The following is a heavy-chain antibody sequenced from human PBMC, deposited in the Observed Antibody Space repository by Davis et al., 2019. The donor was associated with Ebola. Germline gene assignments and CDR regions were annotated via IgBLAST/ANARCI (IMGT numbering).Heavy chain of an antibody. J-gene: IGHJ4*02. D-gene: IGHD6-25*01. CDR2: ISSGSSYI. V-gene: IGHV3-21*04. CDR3: AKNRYSGAYNYFDF. CDR1: GFTFSSYR. Sequence: GGSLRLSCAASGFTFSSYRMIWVRQAPGKGLEWVSSISSGSSYIYYADSVRGRFTISRDNSKNTVYLQMHSLRAEDTAIYYCAKNRYSGAYNYFDFWGQGTLVSVSS.